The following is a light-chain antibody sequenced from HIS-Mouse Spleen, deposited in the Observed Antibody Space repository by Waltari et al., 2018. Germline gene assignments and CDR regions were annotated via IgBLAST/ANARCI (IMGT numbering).Light chain of an antibody. Sequence: SYELTQPPSVSVSPGQTARITCSGDALPKQYAYWYQQKPGQAPVLGIYKDSERPSGIPERFSSSSSGTTVTLTISGVQAEDEADYYCQSADSSGTYYVFGTGTKVTVL. CDR3: QSADSSGTYYV. CDR1: ALPKQY. CDR2: KDS. J-gene: IGLJ1*01. V-gene: IGLV3-25*03.